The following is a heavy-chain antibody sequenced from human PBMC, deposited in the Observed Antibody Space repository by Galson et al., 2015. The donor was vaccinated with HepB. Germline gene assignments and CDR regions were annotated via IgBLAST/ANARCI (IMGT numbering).Heavy chain of an antibody. D-gene: IGHD3-22*01. V-gene: IGHV3-21*01. J-gene: IGHJ4*02. CDR3: ASYAPPGYDSSGYYTTWRGFDY. CDR1: GFTFSSYS. CDR2: ISSSSSYI. Sequence: SLRLSCAASGFTFSSYSINWVRQAPGKGLEWVSSISSSSSYIYYADSVKGRFTISRDNAKNSLYLQMNSLRAEDTAVYYCASYAPPGYDSSGYYTTWRGFDYWGQGTLVTVSS.